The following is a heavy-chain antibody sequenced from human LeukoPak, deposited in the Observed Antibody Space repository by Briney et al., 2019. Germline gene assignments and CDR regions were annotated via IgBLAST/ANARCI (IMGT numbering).Heavy chain of an antibody. D-gene: IGHD3-10*01. J-gene: IGHJ4*02. Sequence: GGSLRLSCAASGFTVSSNYMSWVRQAPGKGLEWVSVIYSGGSTYYADSVKGRLTISRDNSKNTLYLQMNSLRAEDTAVYYCAKVNGLGYYYGSGSYSFDYWGQGTLVTVSS. CDR1: GFTVSSNY. CDR2: IYSGGST. CDR3: AKVNGLGYYYGSGSYSFDY. V-gene: IGHV3-53*01.